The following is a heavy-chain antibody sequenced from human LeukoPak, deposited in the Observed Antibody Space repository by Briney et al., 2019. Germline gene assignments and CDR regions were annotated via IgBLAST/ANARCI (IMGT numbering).Heavy chain of an antibody. D-gene: IGHD2-15*01. CDR2: VAYSGST. V-gene: IGHV4-59*01. Sequence: PSETLSLTCSVAGRSMGIYYGGWIRQPPRKGREGIGYVAYSGSTNYNPSLKRRVTISVDTSKSTFSLKMSSVTAADTAVYYCASLSRVAGTFSEFLFWGQGTLVTVSS. J-gene: IGHJ4*02. CDR1: GRSMGIYY. CDR3: ASLSRVAGTFSEFLF.